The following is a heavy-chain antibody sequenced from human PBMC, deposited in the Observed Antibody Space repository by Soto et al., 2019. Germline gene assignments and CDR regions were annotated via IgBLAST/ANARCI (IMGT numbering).Heavy chain of an antibody. CDR3: ARYDILTFDY. CDR1: GGSVSSGSYY. D-gene: IGHD3-9*01. V-gene: IGHV4-61*01. CDR2: IYYSGST. J-gene: IGHJ4*02. Sequence: SDTLSLTCTVSGGSVSSGSYYWSWIRQPPGKGLEWIGYIYYSGSTNYNPSLKSRVTISVDTSKNQFSLKLSSVTAADTAVYYCARYDILTFDYGGQGTMVTVSS.